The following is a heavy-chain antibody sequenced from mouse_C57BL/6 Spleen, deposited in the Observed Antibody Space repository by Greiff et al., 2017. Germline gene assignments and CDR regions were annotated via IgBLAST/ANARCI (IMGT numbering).Heavy chain of an antibody. CDR2: INPSNGGT. D-gene: IGHD2-3*01. CDR3: ARFLIYDGYYFNAMDY. V-gene: IGHV1-53*01. J-gene: IGHJ4*01. CDR1: GYTFTSYW. Sequence: QVQLKQPGTELVKPGASVKLSCKASGYTFTSYWMHWVKQRPGQGLEWIGNINPSNGGTNYNEKFKSKATLTVDKSSSTAYMQFSSLTSEDSAVYYCARFLIYDGYYFNAMDYWGQGTSVTVSS.